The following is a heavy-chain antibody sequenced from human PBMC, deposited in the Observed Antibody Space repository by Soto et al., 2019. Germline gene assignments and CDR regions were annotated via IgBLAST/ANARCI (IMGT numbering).Heavy chain of an antibody. D-gene: IGHD4-17*01. CDR2: IYYSGRT. CDR1: GGSISSGGYY. V-gene: IGHV4-31*03. CDR3: ARSAQSTLTTSDY. Sequence: QVQLQESGPGLVKPSQTLSLTCTVSGGSISSGGYYWSWIRQHPGKGLEWIGYIYYSGRTYYNPSLKSRVTISVDTSNTQFSLKPSSVTAADTAVYYCARSAQSTLTTSDYWGQGTLVTVSS. J-gene: IGHJ4*02.